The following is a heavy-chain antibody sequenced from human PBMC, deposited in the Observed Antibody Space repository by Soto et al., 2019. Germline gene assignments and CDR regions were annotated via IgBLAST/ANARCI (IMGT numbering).Heavy chain of an antibody. D-gene: IGHD5-12*01. V-gene: IGHV4-39*01. J-gene: IGHJ4*02. Sequence: SETLSLTCTASGGSISSSSYYWGWIRQPPGKGLEWIGSIYYSGSTYYNPSLKSRVTISVDTSKNQFSLKLSSVTAADTAVYYCAKSEYIVATILWGQGTLVTVSS. CDR3: AKSEYIVATIL. CDR1: GGSISSSSYY. CDR2: IYYSGST.